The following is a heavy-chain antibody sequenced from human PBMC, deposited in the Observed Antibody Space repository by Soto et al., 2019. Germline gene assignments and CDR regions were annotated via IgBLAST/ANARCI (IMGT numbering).Heavy chain of an antibody. CDR3: VRHAQPGFSGGTLAPSGPIVKGMDV. Sequence: GESLKISCKGSGYSFTSYWIGWVRQMPGKGLEWMGIIYPGDSDTRYSPSFQGQLTISADKSISTAYLQRSSLKASATARYYCVRHAQPGFSGGTLAPSGPIVKGMDVWGQGTTVTVSS. J-gene: IGHJ6*02. V-gene: IGHV5-51*01. CDR2: IYPGDSDT. CDR1: GYSFTSYW. D-gene: IGHD3-10*01.